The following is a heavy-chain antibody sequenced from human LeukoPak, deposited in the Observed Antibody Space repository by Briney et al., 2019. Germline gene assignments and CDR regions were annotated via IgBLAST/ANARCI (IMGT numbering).Heavy chain of an antibody. CDR1: GFTFSSYA. CDR2: ISYDGSNK. D-gene: IGHD2-15*01. CDR3: ARERCSGGSCYYFDY. J-gene: IGHJ4*02. Sequence: PGRSLRLSCAASGFTFSSYAMYWVRQAPGKGLEWVAVISYDGSNKYYADSVKGRFTISRDNSKNTLYLQMNSLRAEDTAVYYCARERCSGGSCYYFDYWGQGTLVTVSS. V-gene: IGHV3-30-3*01.